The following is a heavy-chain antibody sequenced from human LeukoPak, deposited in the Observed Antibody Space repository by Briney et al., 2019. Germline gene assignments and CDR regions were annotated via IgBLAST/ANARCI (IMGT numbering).Heavy chain of an antibody. CDR2: ISWNSGSI. D-gene: IGHD3-10*01. V-gene: IGHV3-9*01. CDR1: GFTFDDYA. Sequence: PGRSLRLSCAASGFTFDDYAMHWVRQAPGKGLEWVSGISWNSGSIGYADSVKGRFTISRDNAKNSLYLQMNSLRAEDTALYYCAKDRGNYYGSGSFPFDAFDIWGQGTMVTVSS. J-gene: IGHJ3*02. CDR3: AKDRGNYYGSGSFPFDAFDI.